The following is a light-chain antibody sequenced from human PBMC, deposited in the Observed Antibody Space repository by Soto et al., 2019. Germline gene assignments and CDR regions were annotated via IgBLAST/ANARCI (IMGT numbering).Light chain of an antibody. Sequence: QSVLTQSSSASASLGSSVKLTCTLSSGHSSYIIAWHQQQPGKAPRYLMKLEGSGGYNKGSGVPDRFSGSSSGADRYLTISNLQFEDEADYYCETWDSNTHTVFGGGTQLTVL. J-gene: IGLJ3*02. CDR2: LEGSGGY. V-gene: IGLV4-60*02. CDR1: SGHSSYI. CDR3: ETWDSNTHTV.